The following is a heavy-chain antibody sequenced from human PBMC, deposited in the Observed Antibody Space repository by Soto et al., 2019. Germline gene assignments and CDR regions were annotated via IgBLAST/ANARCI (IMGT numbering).Heavy chain of an antibody. CDR3: AKDFGYNYEYDVFDI. Sequence: GGSLRLSCAASGFTFSSYAMSWVRQAPGKGLEWVSGISGSGGSTYCVDSVKGRFTISRDNSKNTLYLQMNSLRAEAKAVYYCAKDFGYNYEYDVFDIWGQGTMDTVSS. CDR2: ISGSGGST. CDR1: GFTFSSYA. J-gene: IGHJ3*02. D-gene: IGHD5-18*01. V-gene: IGHV3-23*01.